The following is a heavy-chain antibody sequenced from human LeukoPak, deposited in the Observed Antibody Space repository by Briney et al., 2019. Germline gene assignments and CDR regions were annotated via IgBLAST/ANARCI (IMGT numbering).Heavy chain of an antibody. CDR1: GYTFTGYY. J-gene: IGHJ3*02. CDR2: INPNSGGT. Sequence: ASVKVSCKVSGYTFTGYYMHWVRQAPGQGLEWMGWINPNSGGTNYAQKFQGRVTMTRDTSISTAYMELSRLRSDDTAVYYCARYMVRGIHAFDIWGQGTMVTVSS. CDR3: ARYMVRGIHAFDI. D-gene: IGHD3-10*01. V-gene: IGHV1-2*02.